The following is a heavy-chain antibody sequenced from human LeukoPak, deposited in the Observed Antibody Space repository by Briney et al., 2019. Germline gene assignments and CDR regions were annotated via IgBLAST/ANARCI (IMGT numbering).Heavy chain of an antibody. J-gene: IGHJ4*02. CDR1: GFTFSSYA. CDR2: IYSGGST. CDR3: ATEHGSGSYYKEY. Sequence: GGSLRLSCAASGFTFSSYAMSWVRQAPGKGLEWVSVIYSGGSTYYADSVKGRFTISRDNSKNTLYLQMNSLRAEDTAVYYCATEHGSGSYYKEYWGQGTLVTVSS. V-gene: IGHV3-66*01. D-gene: IGHD3-10*01.